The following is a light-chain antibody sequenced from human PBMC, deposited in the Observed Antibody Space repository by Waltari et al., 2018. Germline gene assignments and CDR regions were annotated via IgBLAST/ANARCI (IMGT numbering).Light chain of an antibody. CDR3: SSYAGSNKLI. J-gene: IGLJ2*01. CDR2: EVD. Sequence: QSALTQPPSASGSPGQTVIISCTCTSSDIGASKSVSWYQQIPGRAPALIIYEVDRRPPGVPDRFSGSKSGNTASLTVSGLQTEDEGDYYCSSYAGSNKLIFGGVTKLTVL. V-gene: IGLV2-8*01. CDR1: SSDIGASKS.